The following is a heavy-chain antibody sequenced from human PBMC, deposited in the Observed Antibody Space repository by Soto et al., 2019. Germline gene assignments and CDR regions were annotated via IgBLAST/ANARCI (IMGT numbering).Heavy chain of an antibody. Sequence: SETLSLTCPVSGGSIYRSGYYWGWIRQPPGRGLEWIGNIDYNGVTYSNPSLKSRVTISRDTSKNQFSLKLTSVTAADTAVYYCTRLSYYGSGSQYYFDYWGQGTLVTVSS. CDR1: GGSIYRSGYY. CDR3: TRLSYYGSGSQYYFDY. V-gene: IGHV4-39*01. J-gene: IGHJ4*02. D-gene: IGHD3-10*01. CDR2: IDYNGVT.